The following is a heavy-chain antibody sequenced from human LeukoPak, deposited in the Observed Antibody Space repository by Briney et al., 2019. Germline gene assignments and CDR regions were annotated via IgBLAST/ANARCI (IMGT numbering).Heavy chain of an antibody. V-gene: IGHV3-74*01. CDR2: INGDGSTT. J-gene: IGHJ4*02. CDR3: ATGNYYDSRGYYTFGH. CDR1: GFAFNKYW. D-gene: IGHD3-22*01. Sequence: GGSLRLSCAASGFAFNKYWMHWVRQTPGKGLVWVSRINGDGSTTSYADSVKGGFTISRDNAKNTLYLQMSSLRAEDTAEYYCATGNYYDSRGYYTFGHWGQGTLVTVPS.